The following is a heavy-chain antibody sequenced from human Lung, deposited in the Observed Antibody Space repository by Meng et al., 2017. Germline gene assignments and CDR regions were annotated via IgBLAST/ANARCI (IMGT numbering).Heavy chain of an antibody. D-gene: IGHD6-13*01. CDR1: GSTFPDYG. Sequence: AEVRKPGASVKVSCKASGSTFPDYGLHWVRRAPGQGLEWMGRIKPKSGDTHYAQRFQGRVTMAGDTSISTAYMELSGLRSDDTAMYYCARDEDISAAGKLFGDYWGQGTLVTVSS. V-gene: IGHV1-2*06. CDR2: IKPKSGDT. J-gene: IGHJ4*02. CDR3: ARDEDISAAGKLFGDY.